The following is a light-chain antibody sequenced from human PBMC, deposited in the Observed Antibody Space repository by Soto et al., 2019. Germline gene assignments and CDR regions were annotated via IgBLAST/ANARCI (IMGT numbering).Light chain of an antibody. CDR2: AAS. V-gene: IGKV1-39*01. CDR3: QQSYTTPRT. CDR1: QTIRSD. Sequence: DIEMTQSPSSLSASVGDRFTITCRASQTIRSDLNWYQQKSGKAPKLLIYAASSLQSGVPSRFSGSGSGTDFTLTISSLQPEDFATYYCQQSYTTPRTFGQGTKVDIK. J-gene: IGKJ1*01.